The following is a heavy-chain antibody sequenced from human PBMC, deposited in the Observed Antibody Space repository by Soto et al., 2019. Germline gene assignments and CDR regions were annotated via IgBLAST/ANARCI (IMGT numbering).Heavy chain of an antibody. D-gene: IGHD3-22*01. J-gene: IGHJ1*01. CDR1: GGSFSGYF. CDR3: ARGLRDSSGYYHVQYFQH. CDR2: INHSGNT. V-gene: IGHV4-34*01. Sequence: QVQLHQWGAGLLKPSDTLSLTCAVYGGSFSGYFWTWLRQPPGKGLEWIGEINHSGNTNYSPSLKSRVTISLDTSKNQFSLKLSSVTAADTAVYYCARGLRDSSGYYHVQYFQHWGQGTLVTVSS.